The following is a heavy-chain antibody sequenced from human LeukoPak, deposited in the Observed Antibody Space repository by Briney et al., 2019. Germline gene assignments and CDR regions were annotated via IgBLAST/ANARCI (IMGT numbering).Heavy chain of an antibody. V-gene: IGHV1-46*01. Sequence: ASVKVSCKASGYTFTSYYMDWVRQAPGQGLEWMGIINPSGGSTSYAQKFQGRVTMTRDTSTSTVYMELSSLRSEDTAVYYCARGPDAYYDTLTGYSYFYYYYMDVWGKGTTVTVSS. J-gene: IGHJ6*03. CDR2: INPSGGST. D-gene: IGHD3-9*01. CDR1: GYTFTSYY. CDR3: ARGPDAYYDTLTGYSYFYYYYMDV.